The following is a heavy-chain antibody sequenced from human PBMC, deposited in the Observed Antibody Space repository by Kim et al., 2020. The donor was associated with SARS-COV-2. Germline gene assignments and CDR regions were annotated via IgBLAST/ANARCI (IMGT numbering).Heavy chain of an antibody. CDR1: GGSFSGYY. J-gene: IGHJ6*03. CDR3: AGGTITMIVVVITPYYYYYMDV. CDR2: INHSGST. Sequence: SETLSLTCAVYGGSFSGYYWSWIRQPPGKGLEWIGEINHSGSTNYNPSLKSRVTISVDTSKNQFSLKLSSVTAADTAVYYCAGGTITMIVVVITPYYYYYMDVWGKGTTVTVSS. D-gene: IGHD3-22*01. V-gene: IGHV4-34*01.